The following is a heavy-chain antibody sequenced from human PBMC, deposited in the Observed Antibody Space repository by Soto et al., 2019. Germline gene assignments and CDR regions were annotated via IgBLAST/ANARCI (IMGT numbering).Heavy chain of an antibody. CDR2: ISSSSSYI. CDR1: GXTVSSYG. CDR3: AGGGIAAPPGGY. D-gene: IGHD6-6*01. Sequence: GSLRLSCAASGXTVSSYGMDWVRQAPGKGLEWVSSISSSSSYIYYADSVKGRFTISIDNAKNSLYLQMNSLRAEDTAVYYCAGGGIAAPPGGYWGQGTLGPVSS. V-gene: IGHV3-21*01. J-gene: IGHJ4*02.